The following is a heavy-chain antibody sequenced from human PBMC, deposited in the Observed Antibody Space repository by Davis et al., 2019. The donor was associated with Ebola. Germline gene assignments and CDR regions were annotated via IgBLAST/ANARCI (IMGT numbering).Heavy chain of an antibody. D-gene: IGHD5-12*01. CDR1: GYTFTSYG. Sequence: ASVKVSCKASGYTFTSYGISWVRQAPGQGLEWMGWISGYNGNTKYAEHLQGRVTMTTDTSTSTAYMELMSLRSEDTAIYYCARGDIVTDQVEYFDYWGQGTLVTVSS. CDR2: ISGYNGNT. CDR3: ARGDIVTDQVEYFDY. J-gene: IGHJ4*02. V-gene: IGHV1-18*01.